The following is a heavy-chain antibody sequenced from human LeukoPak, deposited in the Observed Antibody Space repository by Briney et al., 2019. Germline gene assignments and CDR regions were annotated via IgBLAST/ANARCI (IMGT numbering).Heavy chain of an antibody. Sequence: SETLSLTCTVSGGSMTNYYWSWIRHPPGKGPEWIGHIYYSGNTKYNPSLKSRVTISVDTSKNQFSLKLSSVTAADTAVYYCARGRAYYDSTGYYYWGQGALVTVSS. CDR3: ARGRAYYDSTGYYY. V-gene: IGHV4-59*01. CDR1: GGSMTNYY. J-gene: IGHJ4*02. CDR2: IYYSGNT. D-gene: IGHD3-22*01.